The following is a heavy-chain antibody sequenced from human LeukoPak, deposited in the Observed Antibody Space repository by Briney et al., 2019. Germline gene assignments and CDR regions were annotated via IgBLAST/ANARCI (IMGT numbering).Heavy chain of an antibody. V-gene: IGHV4-34*01. J-gene: IGHJ4*02. CDR1: GGSFSGYY. CDR3: AGFNSVDY. Sequence: SETLSLTCAVYGGSFSGYYWTWIRQPPGKGLEWIGEINHSGSTNYNPSLKSRVTISVDTSKNQFPLRLSSVTAADTAVYYCAGFNSVDYWGQGTLVTVSP. CDR2: INHSGST. D-gene: IGHD3-3*01.